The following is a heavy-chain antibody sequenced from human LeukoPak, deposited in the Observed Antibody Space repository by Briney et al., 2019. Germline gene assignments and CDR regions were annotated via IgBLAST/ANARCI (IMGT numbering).Heavy chain of an antibody. CDR3: VRQPPGVYDTTQNWFDP. V-gene: IGHV5-51*01. CDR1: GYSITNYW. Sequence: GESLKISCKGSGYSITNYWIGWVRQMPGKGLEWMGIIYPADSDIRYSPSFQGQVTISADKSISTAYLQWSSLKASDTAMYYCVRQPPGVYDTTQNWFDPWGQGTQVTVSS. D-gene: IGHD3-22*01. CDR2: IYPADSDI. J-gene: IGHJ5*02.